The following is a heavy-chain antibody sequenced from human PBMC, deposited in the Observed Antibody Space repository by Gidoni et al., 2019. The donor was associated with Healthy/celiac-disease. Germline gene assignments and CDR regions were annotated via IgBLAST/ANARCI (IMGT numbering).Heavy chain of an antibody. CDR2: IKSKTDGGTT. D-gene: IGHD3-10*01. J-gene: IGHJ4*02. V-gene: IGHV3-15*01. CDR3: TTDYGAYYFDY. Sequence: EVQLVESGGGLVKPGGSLRLSCAASGFTCSNAWMSWVRQAPGKGLEWVGRIKSKTDGGTTDYAAPVKGRFTISRDDSKNTLYLQMNSLKTEDTAVYYCTTDYGAYYFDYWGQGTLVTVSS. CDR1: GFTCSNAW.